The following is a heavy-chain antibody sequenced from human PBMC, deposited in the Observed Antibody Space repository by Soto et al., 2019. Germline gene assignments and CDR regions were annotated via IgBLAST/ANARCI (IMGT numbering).Heavy chain of an antibody. CDR1: GFTFSSYW. D-gene: IGHD6-19*01. Sequence: PGGSLRLSCAASGFTFSSYWMHWVRQAPGKGLVWVSRINSDGSSTSYADSVKGRFTISRDNAKNTLYLQMNSLRAEDTAVYYCARVKAHSSGWPRAHYYYYYGMDVWGQGTTVTVSS. V-gene: IGHV3-74*01. J-gene: IGHJ6*02. CDR3: ARVKAHSSGWPRAHYYYYYGMDV. CDR2: INSDGSST.